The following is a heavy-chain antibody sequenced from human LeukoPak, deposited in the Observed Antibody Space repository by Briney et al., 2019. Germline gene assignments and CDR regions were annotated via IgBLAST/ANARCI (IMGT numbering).Heavy chain of an antibody. D-gene: IGHD4-23*01. Sequence: ASVKVSCKASEYTFTGYYMHWVRQAPGQGLEWMGWINPNSGGTNYAQKFQGWVTMTRDTSISTAYMELSRLRSDDTAVYYCARDYGGNSGAFDYWGQGTLVTVSS. V-gene: IGHV1-2*04. J-gene: IGHJ4*02. CDR1: EYTFTGYY. CDR2: INPNSGGT. CDR3: ARDYGGNSGAFDY.